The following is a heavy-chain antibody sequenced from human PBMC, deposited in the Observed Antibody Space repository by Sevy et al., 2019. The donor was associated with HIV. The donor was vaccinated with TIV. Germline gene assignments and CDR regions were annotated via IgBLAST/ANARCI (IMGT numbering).Heavy chain of an antibody. D-gene: IGHD6-13*01. V-gene: IGHV3-21*01. Sequence: GGSLRLSCAASGFTFSSYSMNWVRQAPGKGLEWVSSISSSGSYIYYADSVKGRFTISRDNAKNSLYLQMNSLRAEDTAVYYCARGTAAAATSWFDPWGQGTLVTVSS. CDR1: GFTFSSYS. CDR2: ISSSGSYI. CDR3: ARGTAAAATSWFDP. J-gene: IGHJ5*02.